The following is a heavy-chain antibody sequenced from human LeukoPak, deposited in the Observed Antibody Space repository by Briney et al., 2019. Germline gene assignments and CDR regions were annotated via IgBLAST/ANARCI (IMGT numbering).Heavy chain of an antibody. J-gene: IGHJ4*02. V-gene: IGHV5-51*01. CDR3: ARPSSSWYDNFDY. CDR2: IYPGDSDT. CDR1: GYSFTNYW. D-gene: IGHD6-13*01. Sequence: GESLKISCKGSGYSFTNYWIGWVRQMPGKGLEWMGVIYPGDSDTRYSSSFQGQVTISADKSISTAYLQWSSLKASDTALYYCARPSSSWYDNFDYWGQGTLVTVSS.